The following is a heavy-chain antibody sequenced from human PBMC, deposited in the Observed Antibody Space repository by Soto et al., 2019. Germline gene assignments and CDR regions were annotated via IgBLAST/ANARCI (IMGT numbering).Heavy chain of an antibody. CDR2: IKSKTDGGTT. CDR3: TTDPLYSGSYSIPYPFDY. Sequence: EVQLVESGGGLVKPGGSLRLSCAASGFTFSNAWVNWVRQAPGKGLEWVGRIKSKTDGGTTDYAAPVKGRFTISRDDSKNTLYLQMNSLKSEDTAVYYCTTDPLYSGSYSIPYPFDYWGQGTLVTVSS. J-gene: IGHJ4*02. V-gene: IGHV3-15*07. CDR1: GFTFSNAW. D-gene: IGHD1-26*01.